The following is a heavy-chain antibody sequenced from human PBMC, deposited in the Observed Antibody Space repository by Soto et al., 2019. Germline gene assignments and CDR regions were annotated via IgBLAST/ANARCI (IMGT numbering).Heavy chain of an antibody. Sequence: SETLSLTCAVYGGSFSGYYWSWIRQPPGKGLEWIGEINHSGSTNYNPSLKSRVTISVDTSKNQFSLKLSSVTAADTAVYYCARGPYSSGWYRDYGMDVWGQGTTVT. CDR2: INHSGST. D-gene: IGHD6-19*01. CDR3: ARGPYSSGWYRDYGMDV. CDR1: GGSFSGYY. J-gene: IGHJ6*02. V-gene: IGHV4-34*01.